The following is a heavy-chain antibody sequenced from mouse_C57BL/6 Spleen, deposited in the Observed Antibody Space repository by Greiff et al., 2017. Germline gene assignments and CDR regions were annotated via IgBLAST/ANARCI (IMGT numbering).Heavy chain of an antibody. V-gene: IGHV1-54*01. D-gene: IGHD1-1*01. CDR3: ARGSKENFFDY. J-gene: IGHJ2*01. CDR2: INPGSGGT. CDR1: GYAFTNYL. Sequence: QVQLQQSGAELVRPGTSVKVSCKASGYAFTNYLIEWVKQRPGQGLEWIGEINPGSGGTNYNEKFKGRATLTADKSSSTAYMQLSSLTSEDSAVYCCARGSKENFFDYWGQGTALTVSS.